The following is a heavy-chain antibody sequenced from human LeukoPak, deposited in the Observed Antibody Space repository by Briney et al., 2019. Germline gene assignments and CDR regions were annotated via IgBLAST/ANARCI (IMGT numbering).Heavy chain of an antibody. Sequence: SVKVSCKASGGTFSSYAISWVRQAPGQGLEWMGGIIPIFGTANYAQKSQGRVTITADESTSTAYMELSSLRSEDTAVYYCARAGTYYDFWSGWVFDYWGQGTLVTVSS. D-gene: IGHD3-3*01. V-gene: IGHV1-69*13. CDR3: ARAGTYYDFWSGWVFDY. CDR2: IIPIFGTA. J-gene: IGHJ4*02. CDR1: GGTFSSYA.